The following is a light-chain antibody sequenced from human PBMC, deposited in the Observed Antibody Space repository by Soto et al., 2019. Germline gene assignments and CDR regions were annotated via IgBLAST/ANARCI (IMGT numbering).Light chain of an antibody. CDR2: KAS. CDR3: QQYYSFPFT. Sequence: DIQMTQSPSTLSASVGDRVTITCRASQSISSWLAWYQQKPGKAPKLLIYKASSLESGVPSWFSGSGSGTEFTLTISSLQPDDFDTYYCQQYYSFPFTLGPGTKVDI. J-gene: IGKJ3*01. V-gene: IGKV1-5*03. CDR1: QSISSW.